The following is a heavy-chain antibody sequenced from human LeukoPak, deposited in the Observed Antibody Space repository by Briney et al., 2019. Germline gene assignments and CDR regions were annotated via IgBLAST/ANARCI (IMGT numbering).Heavy chain of an antibody. D-gene: IGHD6-13*01. CDR2: IIPIFGTA. V-gene: IGHV1-69*13. J-gene: IGHJ4*02. Sequence: GASVKVSCKASGGTFSSYAISWVRQAPGQGLEWMGGIIPIFGTANYAQKFQGRVTITADESTSTAYMELSSLRSEDTAVYYCARAIIPKSYSSSWYYWGQGTLVTVSS. CDR1: GGTFSSYA. CDR3: ARAIIPKSYSSSWYY.